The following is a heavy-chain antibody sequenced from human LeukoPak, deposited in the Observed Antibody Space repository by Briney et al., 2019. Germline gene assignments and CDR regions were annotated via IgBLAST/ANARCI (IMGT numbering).Heavy chain of an antibody. V-gene: IGHV4-4*02. D-gene: IGHD4-17*01. CDR1: GGSISSSNW. J-gene: IGHJ4*02. Sequence: SETLSLTCAVSGGSISSSNWWSWVRQPPGKGLEWIGSIYYSGSTYYNPSLKSRVTISVDKSKNQFSLKLSSVTAADTAVYYCARVYGDYYFDYWGQGTLVTVSS. CDR2: IYYSGST. CDR3: ARVYGDYYFDY.